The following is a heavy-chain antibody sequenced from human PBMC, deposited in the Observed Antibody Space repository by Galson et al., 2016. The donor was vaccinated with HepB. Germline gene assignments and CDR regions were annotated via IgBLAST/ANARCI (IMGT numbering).Heavy chain of an antibody. CDR3: ARDLVVTRNYYYYHYMDV. V-gene: IGHV3-53*01. CDR2: IYSGDYT. Sequence: SLRLSCAPSGFSVSNNYMNWVRQAPGKGLEWVSVIYSGDYTYYADSVKGRFTISRDISKNTLYLQMNRLRAEDTAEYYCARDLVVTRNYYYYHYMDVWGKGTTVTVSS. CDR1: GFSVSNNY. D-gene: IGHD3-22*01. J-gene: IGHJ6*03.